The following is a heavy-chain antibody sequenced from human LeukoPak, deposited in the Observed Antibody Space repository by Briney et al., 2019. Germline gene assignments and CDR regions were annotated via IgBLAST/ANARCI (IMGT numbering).Heavy chain of an antibody. D-gene: IGHD3-22*01. CDR2: ISGSGGST. CDR3: TKDLDLNYYDSSGPNYGDY. Sequence: GGSLRLSCAASGFTFSSYAMSWVRQAPGKGLEWVSAISGSGGSTYYAESVKGRFTISRDNSKNTLYLQMNSLRAEDTAVYYCTKDLDLNYYDSSGPNYGDYWGQGTLVTVSS. CDR1: GFTFSSYA. J-gene: IGHJ4*02. V-gene: IGHV3-23*01.